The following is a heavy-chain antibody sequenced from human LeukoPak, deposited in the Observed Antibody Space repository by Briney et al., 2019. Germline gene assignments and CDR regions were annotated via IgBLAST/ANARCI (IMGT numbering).Heavy chain of an antibody. Sequence: SETLSLTCTVSGGSISSSSYYWGWIRQPPGKGLEWIGSIYYSGSTYYNPSLKSRVTISVDTSKNQFSLKLSSVTAADTAVYYCAREGGSMIVTPGGDFDYWGQGTLVTVSS. CDR1: GGSISSSSYY. J-gene: IGHJ4*02. V-gene: IGHV4-39*07. CDR2: IYYSGST. D-gene: IGHD3-22*01. CDR3: AREGGSMIVTPGGDFDY.